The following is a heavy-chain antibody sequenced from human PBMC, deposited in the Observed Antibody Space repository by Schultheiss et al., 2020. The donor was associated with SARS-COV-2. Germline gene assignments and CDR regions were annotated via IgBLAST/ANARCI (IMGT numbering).Heavy chain of an antibody. J-gene: IGHJ4*02. CDR2: IYYSGST. CDR1: GFTFSDYY. CDR3: ARSTWNYAGYFDY. D-gene: IGHD1-7*01. V-gene: IGHV4-31*02. Sequence: LRLSCAASGFTFSDYYMSWIRQHPGKGLEWIGYIYYSGSTYYNPSLKSRVTISVDTSKNQFSLKLSSVTAADTAVYYCARSTWNYAGYFDYWGQGTLVTVSS.